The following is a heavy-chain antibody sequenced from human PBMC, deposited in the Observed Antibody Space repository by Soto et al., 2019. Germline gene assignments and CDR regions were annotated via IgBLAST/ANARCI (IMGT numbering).Heavy chain of an antibody. CDR1: GDIFSGYS. Sequence: QVQLVQSGAEVKKPGSSLKASCKTSGDIFSGYSISWVRQAPGQGLEWMGGIIPILGTTNYAQRFHGRVTITADKSTSTVYMELYSLKSEDTAVYYCARDLGSGYDPGDYWGQGTLVTVSS. V-gene: IGHV1-69*14. J-gene: IGHJ4*02. CDR2: IIPILGTT. D-gene: IGHD5-12*01. CDR3: ARDLGSGYDPGDY.